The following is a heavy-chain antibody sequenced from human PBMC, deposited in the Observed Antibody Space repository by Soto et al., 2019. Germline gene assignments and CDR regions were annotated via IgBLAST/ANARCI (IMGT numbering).Heavy chain of an antibody. CDR2: INHSGST. D-gene: IGHD3-10*01. J-gene: IGHJ6*03. CDR3: ARTFITMVRGGKGYYMDV. Sequence: SETLSLTCAVYGGSFSGYYWSWIRQPPGKGLEWIGEINHSGSTNYNPSLKSRVTISVDTSKNQFSLKLSSVTAADTAVYYCARTFITMVRGGKGYYMDVWGKGTTVTVSS. CDR1: GGSFSGYY. V-gene: IGHV4-34*01.